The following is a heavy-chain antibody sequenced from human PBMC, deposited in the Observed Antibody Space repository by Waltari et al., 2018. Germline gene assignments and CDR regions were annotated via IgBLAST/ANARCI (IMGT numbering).Heavy chain of an antibody. CDR2: IYYSGIT. Sequence: QLQLQESGPGLVKPSETLSLTCTVSGGSISSSSYYWGWVRQPPGKGLEWIGSIYYSGITYYNPSLKSRVTISVDTSKNQFSLRVSSVTAADTAVFYCARMVRGYCSSTSCHTDHWGQGTLVTVSS. D-gene: IGHD2-2*01. CDR3: ARMVRGYCSSTSCHTDH. J-gene: IGHJ4*02. V-gene: IGHV4-39*07. CDR1: GGSISSSSYY.